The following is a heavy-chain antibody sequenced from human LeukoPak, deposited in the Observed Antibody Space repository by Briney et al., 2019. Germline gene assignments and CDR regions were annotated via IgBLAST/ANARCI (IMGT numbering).Heavy chain of an antibody. D-gene: IGHD6-25*01. J-gene: IGHJ3*02. V-gene: IGHV5-51*01. Sequence: GESLKISCRGSGYSFTSYWIGWVRQMPGKGLEWMGIIYPGGSDTRYSPSFQGQVTISADKSISTAYLQWSSLKASDTAMYYCAISAPLGPDAFDIWGQGTMVTVSS. CDR2: IYPGGSDT. CDR3: AISAPLGPDAFDI. CDR1: GYSFTSYW.